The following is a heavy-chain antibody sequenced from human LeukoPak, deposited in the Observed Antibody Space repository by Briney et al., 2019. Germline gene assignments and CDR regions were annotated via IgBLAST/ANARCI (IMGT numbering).Heavy chain of an antibody. J-gene: IGHJ3*02. Sequence: PSETLSLTCAVYGGSFSGYYWSWIRQPPGKGLEWIGEINHSGSTNYNPSLKSRVTVSVDTSKNQFSLKLSSVTAADTAVYHCARDPPCSGGSCYSARGSPSRAFDIWGQGTMVTVSS. CDR3: ARDPPCSGGSCYSARGSPSRAFDI. CDR2: INHSGST. V-gene: IGHV4-34*01. D-gene: IGHD2-15*01. CDR1: GGSFSGYY.